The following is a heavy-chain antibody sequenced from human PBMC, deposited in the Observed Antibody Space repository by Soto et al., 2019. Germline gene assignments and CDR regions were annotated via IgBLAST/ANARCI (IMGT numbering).Heavy chain of an antibody. Sequence: SETLSLTCTVSGGSISSSSYYWGWIRQPPGKGLEWIGSIYYSGSTYYNPSLKSRVTISVDTSKNQFSLKLSSVTAADTAAYYCASPVRGVKDYYYYYGMDVWGQGTTVTVSS. CDR1: GGSISSSSYY. J-gene: IGHJ6*02. CDR2: IYYSGST. CDR3: ASPVRGVKDYYYYYGMDV. D-gene: IGHD3-10*01. V-gene: IGHV4-39*01.